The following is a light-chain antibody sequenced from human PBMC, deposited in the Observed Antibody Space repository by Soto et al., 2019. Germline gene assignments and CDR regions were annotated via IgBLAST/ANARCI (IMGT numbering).Light chain of an antibody. Sequence: EIVLMQSPDDLSVSPGESSTLSCRASQSVGPNLVWYQQKFGQAPMLLIYGVSTRATGVPATLSGSGSGTDFTLTISRLEPEDFAVYYCQQYGSSGTFGQGTKVDIK. CDR1: QSVGPN. J-gene: IGKJ1*01. V-gene: IGKV3-20*01. CDR2: GVS. CDR3: QQYGSSGT.